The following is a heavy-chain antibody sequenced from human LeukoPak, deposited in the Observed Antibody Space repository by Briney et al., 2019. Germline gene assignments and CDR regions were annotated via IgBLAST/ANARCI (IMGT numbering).Heavy chain of an antibody. V-gene: IGHV3-43D*04. J-gene: IGHJ6*04. CDR2: LSWDGGST. Sequence: PGGSLRLSCAASGFTFDDYAMHWVRQAPGKGLEWVSLLSWDGGSTYYADSVKGRFTISRDNSKNSLYLQMNSLRAEDTALYYCAKDRDTFNSYYYGMDVWGKGTTVTASS. CDR3: AKDRDTFNSYYYGMDV. CDR1: GFTFDDYA. D-gene: IGHD3-16*01.